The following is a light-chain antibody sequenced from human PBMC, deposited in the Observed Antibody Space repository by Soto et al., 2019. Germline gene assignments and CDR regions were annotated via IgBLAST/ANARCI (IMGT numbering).Light chain of an antibody. CDR2: AAS. Sequence: DIQMTQSPSSLSASVGDRVTITCRASQSISSYLNWYQQKPGKAPKLLIYAASSLHSGVPSRFSGSGSGTDFTLTISSLQPEDFATYYCQQSYSTLPTFGGGTKVEIK. CDR1: QSISSY. V-gene: IGKV1-39*01. CDR3: QQSYSTLPT. J-gene: IGKJ4*01.